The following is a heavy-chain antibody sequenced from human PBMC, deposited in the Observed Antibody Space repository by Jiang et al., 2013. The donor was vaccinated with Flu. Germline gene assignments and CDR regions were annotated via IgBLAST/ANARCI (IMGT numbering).Heavy chain of an antibody. V-gene: IGHV4-34*01. CDR1: GGSFSGYY. J-gene: IGHJ4*02. CDR3: AAGRIVVSY. D-gene: IGHD3-22*01. Sequence: LLKPSETLSLTCAVYGGSFSGYYWSWIRQPQGRGWSGLGEINHSGSTNYNPSLKSRVTISVDTSKNQFSLKLSSVTAADTAVYYCAAGRIVVSYWGQGTLV. CDR2: INHSGST.